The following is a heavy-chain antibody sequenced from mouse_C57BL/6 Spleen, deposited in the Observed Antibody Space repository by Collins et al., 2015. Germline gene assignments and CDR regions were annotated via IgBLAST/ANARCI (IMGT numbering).Heavy chain of an antibody. CDR2: IYPGSGST. D-gene: IGHD1-1*01. CDR3: TRGYYGSIFAY. Sequence: LQQPGSELVRPGASVKLSCKASGYTFTSYWMHWVKQRPGQGLEWIGNIYPGSGSTNYDEKFKSKATLTVDTSSSTAYMQLSSLTSEDSAVYYCTRGYYGSIFAYWGQGTLVTVSA. CDR1: GYTFTSYW. J-gene: IGHJ3*01. V-gene: IGHV1S22*01.